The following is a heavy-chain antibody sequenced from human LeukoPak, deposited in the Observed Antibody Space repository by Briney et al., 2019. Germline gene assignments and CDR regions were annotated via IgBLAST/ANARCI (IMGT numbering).Heavy chain of an antibody. CDR2: ISKREYTI. D-gene: IGHD2-21*02. CDR3: ASSDLSLV. V-gene: IGHV3-48*03. Sequence: GGSLRLSRAAAGFIFRSYDMNGVRQAGGKGREWGSYISKREYTIYYGDSVEGRFTISREEDKKSMYLQMNSLSAEDTAVYYCASSDLSLVWGKGTTVTVSS. CDR1: GFIFRSYD. J-gene: IGHJ6*04.